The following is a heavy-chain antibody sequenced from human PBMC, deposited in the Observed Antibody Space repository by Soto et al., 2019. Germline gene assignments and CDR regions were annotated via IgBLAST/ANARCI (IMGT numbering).Heavy chain of an antibody. D-gene: IGHD3-10*01. V-gene: IGHV4-31*03. CDR2: IYYSGST. CDR1: GGSISSGGYY. CDR3: AGGWDRGVTTPQYAFDI. J-gene: IGHJ3*02. Sequence: QVQLQESGPGLVKPSQTLSLTCTVSGGSISSGGYYWSWIRQHPGKGLEWIGYIYYSGSTYYNPSLKSRVTISVDTSKNQCSLKLSSVTAADTAVYYGAGGWDRGVTTPQYAFDIWGQGTMVTVSS.